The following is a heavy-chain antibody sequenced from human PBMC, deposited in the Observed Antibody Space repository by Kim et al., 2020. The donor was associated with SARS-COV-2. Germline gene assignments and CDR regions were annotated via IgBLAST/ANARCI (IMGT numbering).Heavy chain of an antibody. Sequence: SVKVSCKASGGTFSSYAISWVRQAPGQGLEWMGGIIPIFGTANYAQKFQGRVTITADESTSAAYMELSSLSSEDTAVYCCAGSPNYGWFDPWGQGILVTVSS. V-gene: IGHV1-69*13. J-gene: IGHJ5*02. CDR3: AGSPNYGWFDP. D-gene: IGHD4-17*01. CDR1: GGTFSSYA. CDR2: IIPIFGTA.